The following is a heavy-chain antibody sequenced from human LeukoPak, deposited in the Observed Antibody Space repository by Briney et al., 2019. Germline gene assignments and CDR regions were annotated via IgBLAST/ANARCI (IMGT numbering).Heavy chain of an antibody. V-gene: IGHV3-30-3*01. J-gene: IGHJ4*02. CDR1: GFTFSSFA. Sequence: PGGSLRLSCAASGFTFSSFAMPWVRQAPGKGLEWVAVISYDGSNKYYADSVKGRFTISRDNSKNTLYLQMNSLGAEDTAVYYCARPFLEWFYKFDYWGQGTLVTVSS. CDR2: ISYDGSNK. CDR3: ARPFLEWFYKFDY. D-gene: IGHD3-3*02.